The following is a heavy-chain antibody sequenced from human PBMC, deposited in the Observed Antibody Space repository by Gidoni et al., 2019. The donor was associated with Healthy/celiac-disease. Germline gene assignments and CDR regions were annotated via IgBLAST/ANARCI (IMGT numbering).Heavy chain of an antibody. J-gene: IGHJ5*02. CDR1: GGSISSSSYY. CDR2: TYYSGST. CDR3: ARQRVVPAAKSARRGWFDP. V-gene: IGHV4-39*01. D-gene: IGHD2-2*01. Sequence: QLQLQESGPGLVKPSATLSLTCTVSGGSISSSSYYWGWIRQPPGKGLEWIGSTYYSGSTYYNPSLKSRVTISVDTSKNQFSLKLSSVTAADTAVYYCARQRVVPAAKSARRGWFDPWGQGTLVTVSS.